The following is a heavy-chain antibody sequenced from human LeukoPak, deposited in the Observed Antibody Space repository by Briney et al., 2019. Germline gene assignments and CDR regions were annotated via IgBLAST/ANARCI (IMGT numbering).Heavy chain of an antibody. V-gene: IGHV4-59*01. J-gene: IGHJ6*03. D-gene: IGHD2-15*01. Sequence: PSETLSLTCTVSGGSISSYYWSWLRQPPGKGLEYIGYTHYSGATNYNPSLKSRVTISLDTSKNQFSLKLRSVTAADTAVYYCARTTEGYCRGRSCYSYYYYMDVWGKGTTVTVSS. CDR3: ARTTEGYCRGRSCYSYYYYMDV. CDR2: THYSGAT. CDR1: GGSISSYY.